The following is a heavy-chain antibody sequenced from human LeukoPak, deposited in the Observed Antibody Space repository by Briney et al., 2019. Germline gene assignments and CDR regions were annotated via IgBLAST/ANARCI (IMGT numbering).Heavy chain of an antibody. CDR1: GYTFTSYG. D-gene: IGHD1-26*01. CDR2: ISAYNGNT. CDR3: ARVSTVGAPRYFDY. Sequence: APVKVSCKASGYTFTSYGISWVRQAPGQGLEWMGWISAYNGNTNYAQKFQGRVTMTRDTSISTAYMELSRLRSDDTAVYYCARVSTVGAPRYFDYWGQGTLVTVSS. J-gene: IGHJ4*02. V-gene: IGHV1-18*01.